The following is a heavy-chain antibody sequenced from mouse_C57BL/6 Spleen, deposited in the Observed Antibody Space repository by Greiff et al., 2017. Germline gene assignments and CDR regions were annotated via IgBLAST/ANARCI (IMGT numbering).Heavy chain of an antibody. CDR3: ARTHYYCSSYWYFDV. D-gene: IGHD1-1*01. CDR2: INPNNGGT. Sequence: EVQLQQSGPELVKPGASVKISCKASGYTFTDYYMNWVKQSHGKSLEWIGDINPNNGGTSYNQKFKGKATLTVDKSSSTAYMELRSLTSEDSAVYYCARTHYYCSSYWYFDVWGTGTTVTVSS. V-gene: IGHV1-26*01. J-gene: IGHJ1*03. CDR1: GYTFTDYY.